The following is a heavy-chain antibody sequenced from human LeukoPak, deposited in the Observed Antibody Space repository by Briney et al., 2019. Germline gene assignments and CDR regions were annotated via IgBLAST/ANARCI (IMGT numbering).Heavy chain of an antibody. Sequence: SETLSLTCAVYGGSFSGYYWSWIRQPPGKGLEWIGEINHSGSTNYNPTLRSRVSISVDTSKNHFSLKLSSVTAADTAVYYWARGAVVALDYWGQGTLVTVFS. CDR1: GGSFSGYY. CDR2: INHSGST. V-gene: IGHV4-34*01. CDR3: ARGAVVALDY. J-gene: IGHJ4*02. D-gene: IGHD2-15*01.